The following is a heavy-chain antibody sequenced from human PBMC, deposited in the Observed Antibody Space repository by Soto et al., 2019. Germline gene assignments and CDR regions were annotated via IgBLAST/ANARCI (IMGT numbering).Heavy chain of an antibody. J-gene: IGHJ5*02. V-gene: IGHV4-59*12. CDR2: IYYSGST. Sequence: PSETLSLTCTVSGGSISSYYWSWIRQPPGKGLEWIGYIYYSGSTYYNPSLKSRVTISVDTSKNQFSLKLSSVTAADTAVYYCARVHIVLVPAAIWFDPWGQGTLVTVSS. CDR3: ARVHIVLVPAAIWFDP. CDR1: GGSISSYY. D-gene: IGHD2-2*02.